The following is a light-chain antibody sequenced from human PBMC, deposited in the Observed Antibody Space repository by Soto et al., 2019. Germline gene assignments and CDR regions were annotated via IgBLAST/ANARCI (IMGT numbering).Light chain of an antibody. CDR2: GAS. J-gene: IGKJ3*01. CDR1: QSVSSSY. CDR3: QQYGSSPGFT. V-gene: IGKV3-20*01. Sequence: EIVLTQSPGTLSLSPGERATLSCRASQSVSSSYLAWYQQKPGQAPRLLIYGASIRATGIPDRFSGSGSGMDFTLTISRLEPEDFAVYYCQQYGSSPGFTFGPGTKVDIK.